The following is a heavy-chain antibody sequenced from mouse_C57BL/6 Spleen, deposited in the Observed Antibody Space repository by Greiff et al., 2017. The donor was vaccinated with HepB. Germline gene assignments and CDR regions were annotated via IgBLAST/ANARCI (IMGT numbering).Heavy chain of an antibody. V-gene: IGHV1-81*01. D-gene: IGHD2-4*01. CDR1: GYTFTSYG. CDR2: IYPRSGNT. CDR3: ARSRYYEYSWFAY. J-gene: IGHJ3*01. Sequence: QVPLQQSGAELARPGASVKLSCKASGYTFTSYGISWVKQRTGQGLEWIGKIYPRSGNTYYNEKFKGKATLTADKSSSTSYLELRSLTSEDSAVDFCARSRYYEYSWFAYWGQGTLVTVSA.